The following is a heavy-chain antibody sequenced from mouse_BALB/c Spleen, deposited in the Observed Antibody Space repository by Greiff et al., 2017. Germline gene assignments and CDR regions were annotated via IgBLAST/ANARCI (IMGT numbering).Heavy chain of an antibody. D-gene: IGHD2-1*01. J-gene: IGHJ3*01. CDR1: GYTFTSYW. CDR2: IDPSDSYT. CDR3: AIFGNYAY. Sequence: QVQLQQPGAELVKPGASVKLSCKASGYTFTSYWMHWVKQRPRQGLEWIGEIDPSDSYTNYNQKFKGKATLTVDKSSSTAYMQLSSLTSEDSAVYYCAIFGNYAYWGQGTLVTVS. V-gene: IGHV1-69*02.